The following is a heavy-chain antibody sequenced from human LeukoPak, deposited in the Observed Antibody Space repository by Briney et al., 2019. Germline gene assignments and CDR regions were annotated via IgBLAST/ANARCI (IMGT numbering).Heavy chain of an antibody. CDR1: GFTFSSYA. CDR3: ARWGAGRTADY. J-gene: IGHJ4*02. Sequence: GGSLRLSCAASGFTFSSYAMSWVRQAPGKGLEWVSAISGSGGSTYYADSVKGRFTISRDNSKNTLYLQMNSLRVEDTATYHCARWGAGRTADYWGQGTQVTVSS. D-gene: IGHD1-26*01. CDR2: ISGSGGST. V-gene: IGHV3-23*01.